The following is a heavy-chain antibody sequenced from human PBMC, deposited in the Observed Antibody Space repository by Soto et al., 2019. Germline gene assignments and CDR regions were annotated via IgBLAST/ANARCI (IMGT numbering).Heavy chain of an antibody. Sequence: QVQLVQSGAEGKKPGASVRVSCKASGYTFTSYYSHWVRQAPGQGLECMGIINPSGDSISYAQKFQGRVTLTRDTPTNTVYMELSSLRSEDTALYYCAAYSFDSSGHYRGNYWGQGTLVTVSS. D-gene: IGHD3-22*01. V-gene: IGHV1-46*01. CDR1: GYTFTSYY. CDR3: AAYSFDSSGHYRGNY. CDR2: INPSGDSI. J-gene: IGHJ4*02.